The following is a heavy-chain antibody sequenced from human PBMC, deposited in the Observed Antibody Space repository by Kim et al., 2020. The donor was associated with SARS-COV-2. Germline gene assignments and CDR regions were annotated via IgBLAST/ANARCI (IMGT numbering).Heavy chain of an antibody. CDR1: GFIFGDHA. Sequence: GGSLRLSCAASGFIFGDHAMHWVRQAPGKGLEWVSGISWKSDMMGYADSVKGRFTISRDNAKNSLYLQMNSLRPEDTALYYCARVRRGYSYGFDYWCQG. D-gene: IGHD5-18*01. CDR3: ARVRRGYSYGFDY. CDR2: ISWKSDMM. V-gene: IGHV3-9*01. J-gene: IGHJ4*02.